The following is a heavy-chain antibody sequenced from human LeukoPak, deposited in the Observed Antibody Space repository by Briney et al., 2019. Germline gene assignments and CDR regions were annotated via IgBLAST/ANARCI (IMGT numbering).Heavy chain of an antibody. CDR1: GFTFSTYT. Sequence: GGSLRLSCTASGFTFSTYTMNWVRQAPGKGLEWVSYISSSGSTIYYADSVKGRFTISRDNAKNSLYLQMNSLRAEDTAVYYCAELGITMIGGVWGKGTTVTISS. CDR2: ISSSGSTI. D-gene: IGHD3-10*02. V-gene: IGHV3-48*04. J-gene: IGHJ6*04. CDR3: AELGITMIGGV.